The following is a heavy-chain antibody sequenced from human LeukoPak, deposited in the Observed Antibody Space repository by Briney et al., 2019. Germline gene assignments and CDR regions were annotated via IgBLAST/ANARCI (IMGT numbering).Heavy chain of an antibody. D-gene: IGHD3-22*01. CDR1: GFTFGDYA. CDR2: IRSKAYGGTT. J-gene: IGHJ4*02. V-gene: IGHV3-49*04. Sequence: GRSLRLSCTASGFTFGDYAMSWVRQAPGKGLEWAGFIRSKAYGGTTEYAASVKGRFTISRDDSKSIAYLQMSSLKTEDTAVYYCTYTYYYDSSGYSVDYWGQGTLVTVSS. CDR3: TYTYYYDSSGYSVDY.